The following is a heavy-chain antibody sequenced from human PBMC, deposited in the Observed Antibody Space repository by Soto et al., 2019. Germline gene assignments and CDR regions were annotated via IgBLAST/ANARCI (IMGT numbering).Heavy chain of an antibody. V-gene: IGHV1-2*06. J-gene: IGHJ6*02. CDR1: GYTFTGYY. Sequence: ASVKVSCKASGYTFTGYYMHWVRQAPGQGLEWMGRINPNSGGTNYAQKFQGRVTMTRDTSISTAYMELSRLRSDDTAVYYCARSYYYYYGMDVWGQGTTVTVSS. CDR2: INPNSGGT. CDR3: ARSYYYYYGMDV.